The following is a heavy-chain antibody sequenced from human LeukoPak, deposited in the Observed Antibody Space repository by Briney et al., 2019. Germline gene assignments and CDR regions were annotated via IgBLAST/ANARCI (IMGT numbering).Heavy chain of an antibody. CDR2: IKQDGSEK. V-gene: IGHV3-7*01. CDR1: GFTFNSYW. CDR3: ARDRVAVAAYYFDY. J-gene: IGHJ4*02. D-gene: IGHD6-19*01. Sequence: GGSLRLSCAASGFTFNSYWMSWVRQAPGKGLEWVANIKQDGSEKYYVDSVKGRFTISRDNAKNSLYLQMNSLRAEDTAVYYCARDRVAVAAYYFDYWGRGTLVTVSS.